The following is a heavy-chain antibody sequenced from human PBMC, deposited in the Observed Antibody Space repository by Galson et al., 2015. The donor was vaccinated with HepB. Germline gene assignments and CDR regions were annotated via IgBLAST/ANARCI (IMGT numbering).Heavy chain of an antibody. CDR2: IIPLFNTS. CDR3: ASAITMIRGIFFQKKYGLDV. J-gene: IGHJ6*02. Sequence: SVKVSCKASGGTFRSYAISWVRQAPGQGLEWMGGIIPLFNTSNYALKFQDRVTITADKSTKTSYMELTSLRSADTAVYYCASAITMIRGIFFQKKYGLDVWGQGATVTVSS. D-gene: IGHD3-10*01. V-gene: IGHV1-69*06. CDR1: GGTFRSYA.